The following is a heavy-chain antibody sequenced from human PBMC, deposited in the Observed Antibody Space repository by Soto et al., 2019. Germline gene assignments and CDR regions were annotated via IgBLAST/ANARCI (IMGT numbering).Heavy chain of an antibody. CDR2: IGFSGDST. J-gene: IGHJ6*02. D-gene: IGHD2-8*02. Sequence: EVQLLESGGGLVQPGGSLRLSCEASGFTFTNYAMNWVRQAPGKGLEWVSGIGFSGDSTHYADSVKGRFTISRDNSKNTLYLQMDSLSPEDTAVYYCAKGGYCSASVCYNLGDYYGMDVWGQGTTVTVSS. CDR1: GFTFTNYA. CDR3: AKGGYCSASVCYNLGDYYGMDV. V-gene: IGHV3-23*01.